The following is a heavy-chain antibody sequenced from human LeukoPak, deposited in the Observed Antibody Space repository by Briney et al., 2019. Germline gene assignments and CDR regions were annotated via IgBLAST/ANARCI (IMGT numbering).Heavy chain of an antibody. Sequence: SETLSLTCSVSGYSISSGYYWGWLRQPPGRGLEWIGSIYYSGSTYYNPSLKSRVTISVDTSKNQFSLKLSSVTAADTAVYYCARGGSVKYSAHGGVDYWGQGTRVTVSS. CDR1: GYSISSGYY. J-gene: IGHJ4*02. V-gene: IGHV4-38-2*02. CDR2: IYYSGST. CDR3: ARGGSVKYSAHGGVDY. D-gene: IGHD5-12*01.